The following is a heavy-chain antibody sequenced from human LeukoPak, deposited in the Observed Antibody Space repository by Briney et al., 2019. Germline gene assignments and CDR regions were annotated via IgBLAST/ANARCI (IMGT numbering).Heavy chain of an antibody. CDR1: GYTFTGYY. D-gene: IGHD3-22*01. V-gene: IGHV1-2*02. CDR3: ARGYRDSIGPCLDS. CDR2: INPNSGGT. J-gene: IGHJ5*01. Sequence: ASVKVSCKASGYTFTGYYMHWVRQAPGQGLEWMGWINPNSGGTNYAQRFQGRVTMTRDTSISTAYMDLSSLTSDDTAVYFCARGYRDSIGPCLDSWGQGTLVTVSS.